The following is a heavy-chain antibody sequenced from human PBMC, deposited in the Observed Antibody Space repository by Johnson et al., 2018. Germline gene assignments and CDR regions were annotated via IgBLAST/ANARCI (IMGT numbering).Heavy chain of an antibody. CDR2: IRRKAYGGTR. CDR1: GFSFGDYA. CDR3: TRGLDTSMGPNAFDI. Sequence: VQLQESGGGLVQPGRSLRLSCTTSGFSFGDYAMSWFRQAPGKGLEWVCCIRRKAYGGTRECAESVKGRFTISRDDSKSIVYLQMNSMKTEDTALYYCTRGLDTSMGPNAFDIWGQGTMVTLSS. V-gene: IGHV3-49*03. J-gene: IGHJ3*02. D-gene: IGHD5-18*01.